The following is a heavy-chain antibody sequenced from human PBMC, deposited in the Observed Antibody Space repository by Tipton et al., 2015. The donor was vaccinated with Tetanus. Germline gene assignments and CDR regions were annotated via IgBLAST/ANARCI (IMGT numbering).Heavy chain of an antibody. Sequence: QLVQSGPEVKKPGASVKVSCKPSGYTFTDYHMQWVRQAPGQGLEWMGWADPKSGDTHYAQKFQGRVTMTRDTSISTAYMELSSLTFDDTAIYYCARVKGTPWYEDYFQYWGQGTRVTVAS. CDR3: ARVKGTPWYEDYFQY. J-gene: IGHJ1*01. CDR1: GYTFTDYH. D-gene: IGHD6-13*01. CDR2: ADPKSGDT. V-gene: IGHV1-2*02.